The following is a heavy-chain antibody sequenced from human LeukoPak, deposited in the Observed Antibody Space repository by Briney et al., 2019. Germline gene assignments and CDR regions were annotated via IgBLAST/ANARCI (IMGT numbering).Heavy chain of an antibody. CDR1: GGTFSSYA. V-gene: IGHV1-69*05. D-gene: IGHD3-22*01. CDR3: ARLNSGGYYQNWFDP. J-gene: IGHJ5*02. CDR2: IFPIFGTA. Sequence: ASVKVSCKASGGTFSSYAISWVRQAPGQGLEWMGGIFPIFGTANYAQKFQGRVTITTDESTSTAYMELSSLRSEDTAVYYCARLNSGGYYQNWFDPWGQGTLVTVSS.